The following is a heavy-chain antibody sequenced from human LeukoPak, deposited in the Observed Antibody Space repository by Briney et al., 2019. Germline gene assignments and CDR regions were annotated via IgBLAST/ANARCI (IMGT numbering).Heavy chain of an antibody. J-gene: IGHJ4*02. CDR1: GVPLSSGGYD. Sequence: PSQTLPLTCSVSGVPLSSGGYDWGWIPQPRGKGQEWIGYICRCGSTYYNPSLKSRVNISVDRSKNQFSLKLTSVTAADTAVYCCAREEGTGPREFDYWGQGTLVSVSS. CDR3: AREEGTGPREFDY. CDR2: ICRCGST. V-gene: IGHV4-30-2*01. D-gene: IGHD1/OR15-1a*01.